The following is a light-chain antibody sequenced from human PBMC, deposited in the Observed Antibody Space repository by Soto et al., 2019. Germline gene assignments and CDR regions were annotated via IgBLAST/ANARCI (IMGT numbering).Light chain of an antibody. CDR3: QQYNNWLYT. V-gene: IGKV3-15*01. J-gene: IGKJ2*01. Sequence: EIVMTQSPATLSVSPGERATLSCRASQNVNSNLAWYQQRPGQAPRLLIYGASTKATDIPARFSGSGSGAEFTLTISCLQSEDFADYYCQQYNNWLYTFGQGTKLEIK. CDR2: GAS. CDR1: QNVNSN.